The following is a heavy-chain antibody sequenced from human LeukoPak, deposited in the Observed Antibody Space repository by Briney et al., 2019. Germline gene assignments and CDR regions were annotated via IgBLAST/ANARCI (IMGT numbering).Heavy chain of an antibody. CDR2: ITGSGGTT. CDR3: ARDLRVISFDN. D-gene: IGHD2-21*01. J-gene: IGHJ4*02. V-gene: IGHV3-23*01. Sequence: GGSLRLSCAASGFSFSIYGMNWVRQAPGKGLEWVSGITGSGGTTYYADSVKGRATISRDNSKNTLYLQINSLRAEDTAIYYCARDLRVISFDNWGQGTLVSVSS. CDR1: GFSFSIYG.